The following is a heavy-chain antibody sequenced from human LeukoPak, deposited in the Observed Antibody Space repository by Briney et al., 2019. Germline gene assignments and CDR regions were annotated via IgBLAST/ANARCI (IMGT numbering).Heavy chain of an antibody. CDR2: IYYSGIT. CDR1: GGSISSSNSY. CDR3: ARSGGGMDV. V-gene: IGHV4-39*01. D-gene: IGHD2-15*01. Sequence: PSDTLSLTCTVSGGSISSSNSYWDWIRQTPGKGLEWIGSIYYSGITYYNPSLKSRVTISVDTSKNQFSLMMTSMTAADTAVYYCARSGGGMDVWGQGTTVTVSS. J-gene: IGHJ6*02.